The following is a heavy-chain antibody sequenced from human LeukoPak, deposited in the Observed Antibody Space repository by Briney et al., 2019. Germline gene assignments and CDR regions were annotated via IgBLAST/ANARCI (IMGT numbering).Heavy chain of an antibody. CDR3: ARAGMATITTYFDY. J-gene: IGHJ4*02. CDR2: IYYGGST. CDR1: GGSISSYY. D-gene: IGHD5-24*01. V-gene: IGHV4-59*01. Sequence: SETLSLTCTVSGGSISSYYWSWIRQPPGKGLEWIGYIYYGGSTNYNPSLKSRVTISVDTSKNQFSLKLSSVTAADTAVYYCARAGMATITTYFDYWGQGTLVTVSS.